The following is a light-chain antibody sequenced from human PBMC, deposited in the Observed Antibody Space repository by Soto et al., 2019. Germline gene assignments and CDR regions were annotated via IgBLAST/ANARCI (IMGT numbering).Light chain of an antibody. CDR2: WAS. V-gene: IGKV4-1*01. CDR1: QSVLYSLNNRNH. Sequence: DIVMTQSPDSLAVSLGERATLNCKSSQSVLYSLNNRNHLAWYQKKPGQPPRLLVYWASTRESGVPDRFSGSGSGTDFSLTISSLQAEDEALYYCQQYYRSPLSFGGGTRVEIK. CDR3: QQYYRSPLS. J-gene: IGKJ4*01.